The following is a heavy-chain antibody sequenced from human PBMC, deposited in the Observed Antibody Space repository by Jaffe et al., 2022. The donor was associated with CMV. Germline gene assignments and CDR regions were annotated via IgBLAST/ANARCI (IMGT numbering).Heavy chain of an antibody. CDR2: INAGNGNT. CDR3: ARSVVQQYYYYMDV. D-gene: IGHD1-1*01. J-gene: IGHJ6*03. Sequence: QVQLVQSGAEVKKPGASVKVSCKASGYTFTSYAMHWVRQAPGQRLEWMGWINAGNGNTKYSQKFQGRVTITRDTSASTAYMELSSLRSEDTAVYYCARSVVQQYYYYMDVWGKGTTVTVSS. V-gene: IGHV1-3*01. CDR1: GYTFTSYA.